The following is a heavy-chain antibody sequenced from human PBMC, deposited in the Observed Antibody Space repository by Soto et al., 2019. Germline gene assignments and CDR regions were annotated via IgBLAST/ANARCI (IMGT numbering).Heavy chain of an antibody. J-gene: IGHJ4*02. CDR1: GGTFSNYA. V-gene: IGHV1-69*13. CDR3: ARPCISGSGARPYQFAF. CDR2: IIPIFGTA. Sequence: SSVKVSCKDSGGTFSNYAISWVRQASGQGLEWMGGIIPIFGTANYAQKFQGRVTITADESTSTAYMELSSLRSEDTAVYYCARPCISGSGARPYQFAFWAQGTLVPGSS. D-gene: IGHD6-13*01.